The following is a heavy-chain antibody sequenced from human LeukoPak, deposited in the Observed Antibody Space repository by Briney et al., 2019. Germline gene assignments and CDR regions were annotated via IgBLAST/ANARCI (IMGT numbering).Heavy chain of an antibody. CDR2: IGQDGTTK. V-gene: IGHV3-30*02. CDR3: VKDGEWTFDV. J-gene: IGHJ3*01. CDR1: GFSFSNSG. D-gene: IGHD3-3*01. Sequence: GGSLRLSCAASGFSFSNSGMHWVRQAPGKGLEWVAFIGQDGTTKYYVDSVKGGFTIPGDNPKKMAYLQMNNLRAEDTAIYYCVKDGEWTFDVWGQGTMVTVS.